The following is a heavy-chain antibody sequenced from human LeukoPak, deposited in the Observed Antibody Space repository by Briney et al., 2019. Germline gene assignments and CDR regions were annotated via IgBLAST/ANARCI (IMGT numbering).Heavy chain of an antibody. CDR2: IYTSGST. J-gene: IGHJ3*02. CDR1: GGSISSSSYY. CDR3: ARGFGILTGSGGRGAFDI. V-gene: IGHV4-39*07. D-gene: IGHD3-9*01. Sequence: PSETLSLTCTVSGGSISSSSYYWGWIRQPPGKGLEWIGSIYTSGSTNYNPSLKSRVTMSVDTSKNQFSLKLSSVTAADTAVYYCARGFGILTGSGGRGAFDIWGQGTMVTVSS.